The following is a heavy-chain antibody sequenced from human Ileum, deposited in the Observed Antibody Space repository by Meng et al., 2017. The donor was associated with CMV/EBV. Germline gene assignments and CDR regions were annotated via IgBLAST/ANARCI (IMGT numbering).Heavy chain of an antibody. CDR2: IYHSGST. CDR1: GGSISSSNW. Sequence: SETSLTCAVSGGSISSSNWWSWVRQPPGKGLEWIGEIYHSGSTNYNPSLKSRVTISVDKSKNQFSLKLSSVTAADTAVYYCARAPYSSSWYSLRYFDYWGQGTLVTVSS. CDR3: ARAPYSSSWYSLRYFDY. J-gene: IGHJ4*02. V-gene: IGHV4-4*02. D-gene: IGHD6-13*01.